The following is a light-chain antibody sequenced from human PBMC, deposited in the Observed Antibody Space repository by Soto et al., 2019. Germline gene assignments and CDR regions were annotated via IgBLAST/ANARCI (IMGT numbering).Light chain of an antibody. CDR3: QQYHNLPYT. CDR1: EDIVNF. CDR2: DAS. V-gene: IGKV1-33*01. Sequence: DIQLTQSPSSLSASVGDRVTITCQASEDIVNFLNWYQQKPGNAPKLLIYDASTLEAGIPSRFSGSGSGTDFTLTIRSLQPEDIATYFCQQYHNLPYTFGQGTKLDIK. J-gene: IGKJ2*01.